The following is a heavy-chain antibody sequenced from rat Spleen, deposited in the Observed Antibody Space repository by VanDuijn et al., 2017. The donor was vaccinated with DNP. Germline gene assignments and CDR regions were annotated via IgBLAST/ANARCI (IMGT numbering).Heavy chain of an antibody. CDR2: ISSGGST. Sequence: QVQLRESGPGMVQPSQTLSLTCTVSGFSLTSYTVSWVRQPPGKVLEWIAAISSGGSTYYNSALKSRLSISRDTSKSQVFLKMNSLQTEDTAMYFCARNNYFDYWGQGVMVTVSS. V-gene: IGHV2-6*01. J-gene: IGHJ2*01. CDR3: ARNNYFDY. CDR1: GFSLTSYT.